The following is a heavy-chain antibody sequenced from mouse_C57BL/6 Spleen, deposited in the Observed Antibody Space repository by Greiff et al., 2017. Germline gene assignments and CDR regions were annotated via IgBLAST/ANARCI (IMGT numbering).Heavy chain of an antibody. CDR3: ARKGLLPRDYAMDY. CDR2: IWSGGST. J-gene: IGHJ4*01. V-gene: IGHV2-2*01. D-gene: IGHD1-1*01. CDR1: GFSLTSYG. Sequence: VQLKQSGPGLVQPSQSLSITCTVSGFSLTSYGVHWVRQSPGKGLEWLGVIWSGGSTDYNAAFISRLSISKDNSKSQVFFKMNRLQADDTAIYYCARKGLLPRDYAMDYWGQGTSVTVSS.